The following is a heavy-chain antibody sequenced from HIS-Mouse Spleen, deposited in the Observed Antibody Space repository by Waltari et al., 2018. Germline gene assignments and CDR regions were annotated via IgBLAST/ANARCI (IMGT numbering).Heavy chain of an antibody. V-gene: IGHV1-2*02. J-gene: IGHJ3*02. Sequence: QVQLVQPGAEVKKPGSSGKVSCKASGYTFTGYYMPWVPQALGQGLECMGWINPNSGGTNYAQKFQGRVTMTRDTSISAAYMELSRLRSDDTAVYYCASYRIVGVTGAFDIWGQGTMVTVSS. CDR2: INPNSGGT. CDR1: GYTFTGYY. CDR3: ASYRIVGVTGAFDI. D-gene: IGHD1-26*01.